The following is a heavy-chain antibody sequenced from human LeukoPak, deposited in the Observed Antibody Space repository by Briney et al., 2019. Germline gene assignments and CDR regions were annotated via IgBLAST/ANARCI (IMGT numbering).Heavy chain of an antibody. V-gene: IGHV4-30-4*08. CDR3: ARVAAAAGNPPFDY. J-gene: IGHJ4*02. CDR2: IYYSGST. Sequence: SETLSLTCTVSGGSISSSNYYWGWIRQPPGKGLEWIGYIYYSGSTYYNPSLKSRVTISVDTSKNQFSLKLSSVTAADTAVYYCARVAAAAGNPPFDYWGQGTLVTVSS. CDR1: GGSISSSNYY. D-gene: IGHD6-13*01.